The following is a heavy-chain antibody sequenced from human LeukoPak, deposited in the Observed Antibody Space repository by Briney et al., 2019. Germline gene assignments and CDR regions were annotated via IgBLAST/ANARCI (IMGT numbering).Heavy chain of an antibody. CDR1: GFTFSSYG. CDR2: IRYDGSNK. D-gene: IGHD3-9*01. CDR3: ASRTFDWDTPGYYYYYMDV. Sequence: GGFLRLSCEGSGFTFSSYGMHWVRQAPGKGLEWVAFIRYDGSNKYYADSVKGRFTISRDNAKNSLYLQMNSLRAEDTAVYYCASRTFDWDTPGYYYYYMDVWGKGTTVTVSS. V-gene: IGHV3-30*02. J-gene: IGHJ6*03.